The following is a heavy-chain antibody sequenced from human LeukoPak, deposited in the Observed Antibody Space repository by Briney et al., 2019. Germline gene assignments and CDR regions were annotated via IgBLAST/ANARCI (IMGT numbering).Heavy chain of an antibody. CDR1: DFSFRTYS. D-gene: IGHD3-16*01. CDR2: ISSGGGVT. Sequence: GGSLRLSCGASDFSFRTYSMIWARQTPGTGLEWISYISSGGGVTHYAESVKGRFSISRDNAKNSLFLQMNRLKDEDTAVYYCARVGVGDWGSVWDHRGQGVRVTVSS. CDR3: ARVGVGDWGSVWDH. J-gene: IGHJ4*02. V-gene: IGHV3-48*02.